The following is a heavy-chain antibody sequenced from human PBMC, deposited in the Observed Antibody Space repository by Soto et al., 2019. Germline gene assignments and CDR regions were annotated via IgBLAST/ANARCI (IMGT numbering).Heavy chain of an antibody. CDR3: ATLSFGENRHHNWFAP. Sequence: GESPKISCKGSGYSFTSYWISWVRQMPGKGLEWMGRIDPSDSYTNYSPSFQGHVTISADKSISTDYLQWSSLKASDTAMYYCATLSFGENRHHNWFAPCGPATLVTVSS. D-gene: IGHD3-10*01. J-gene: IGHJ5*02. CDR2: IDPSDSYT. CDR1: GYSFTSYW. V-gene: IGHV5-10-1*01.